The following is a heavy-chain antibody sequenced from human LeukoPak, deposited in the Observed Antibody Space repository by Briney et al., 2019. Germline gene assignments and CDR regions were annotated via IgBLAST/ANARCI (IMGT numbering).Heavy chain of an antibody. CDR1: SGSLSSYY. CDR3: ARHGDSSGYYYYFDY. J-gene: IGHJ4*02. D-gene: IGHD3-22*01. CDR2: IYYSGRT. Sequence: PSETLSLTCNVSSGSLSSYYWSWIRQPPCKGLQTIGYIYYSGRTNHNPSLKSRVTMSVDTSKNQFSLKLSSVTAADTAVYYCARHGDSSGYYYYFDYWGLGTLVTVSS. V-gene: IGHV4-59*08.